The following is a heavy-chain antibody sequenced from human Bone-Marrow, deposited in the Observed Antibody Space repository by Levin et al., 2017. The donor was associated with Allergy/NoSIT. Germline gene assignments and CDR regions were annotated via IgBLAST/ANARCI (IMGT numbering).Heavy chain of an antibody. Sequence: SCAASGFTFSRNAMNWVRQAPGKGLEWVSSITGSGSHLSYGESVRGRFTISRDTAKDSLFLQLNSLRADDTAVYYCASGGGSYNYWGQGIRVPVSS. CDR1: GFTFSRNA. CDR2: ITGSGSHL. J-gene: IGHJ4*02. CDR3: ASGGGSYNY. V-gene: IGHV3-21*01. D-gene: IGHD3-16*01.